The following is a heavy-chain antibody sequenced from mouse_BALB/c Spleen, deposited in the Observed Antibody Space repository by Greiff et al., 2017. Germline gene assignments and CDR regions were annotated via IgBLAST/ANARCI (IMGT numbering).Heavy chain of an antibody. CDR1: GFTFSSYT. CDR2: ISNGGGST. D-gene: IGHD3-3*01. Sequence: EVQVVASGGGLVQPGGSLKLSCAASGFTFSSYTMSWVRQTPEKRLEWVAYISNGGGSTYYPDTVKGRFTISRDNAKNTLYLQMSSLKSEDTAMYYCERQAGYYYAMDDWGKGTSGTGAS. CDR3: ERQAGYYYAMDD. J-gene: IGHJ4*01. V-gene: IGHV5-12-2*01.